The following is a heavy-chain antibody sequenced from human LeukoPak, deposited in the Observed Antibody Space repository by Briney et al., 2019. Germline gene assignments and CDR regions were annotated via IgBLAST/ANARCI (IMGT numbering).Heavy chain of an antibody. CDR2: ISAYNGNT. CDR1: GYTFTSYG. J-gene: IGHJ6*02. V-gene: IGHV1-18*01. CDR3: ARSITMVRGVPPRYGMDV. D-gene: IGHD3-10*01. Sequence: ASVKVSCKASGYTFTSYGISWVRQAPGQGREGMEWISAYNGNTNYAQKLQGRVTMTTDTSTSTAYMELRSLRSDDTAVYYCARSITMVRGVPPRYGMDVWGQGTTVTVSS.